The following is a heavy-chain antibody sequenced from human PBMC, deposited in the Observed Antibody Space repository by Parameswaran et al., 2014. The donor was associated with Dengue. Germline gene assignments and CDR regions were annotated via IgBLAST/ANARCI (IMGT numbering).Heavy chain of an antibody. J-gene: IGHJ4*02. Sequence: WVRQAPGQGLEWMGWISAYNGNTNYAQKLQGRVTMTTDTSTSTAYMELRSLRSDDTAVYYCARVRGSGSSMPFDYWGQGTLVTVSS. V-gene: IGHV1-18*01. CDR3: ARVRGSGSSMPFDY. D-gene: IGHD3-10*01. CDR2: ISAYNGNT.